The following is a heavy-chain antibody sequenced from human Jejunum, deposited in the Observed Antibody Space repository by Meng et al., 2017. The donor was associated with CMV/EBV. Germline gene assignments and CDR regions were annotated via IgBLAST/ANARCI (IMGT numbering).Heavy chain of an antibody. Sequence: EVQLLESGGGLVQPGGSLRLSCAVSGLTFSNYGMSWVRQAPGKGLEWVSGISASGGSTYYADSVKGRFTISRDNFKNILYLQMNSLRAEDTAVYYCAKLYYDDSGDPWGQGTLVTVSS. D-gene: IGHD3-22*01. V-gene: IGHV3-23*01. CDR2: ISASGGST. J-gene: IGHJ5*02. CDR1: GLTFSNYG. CDR3: AKLYYDDSGDP.